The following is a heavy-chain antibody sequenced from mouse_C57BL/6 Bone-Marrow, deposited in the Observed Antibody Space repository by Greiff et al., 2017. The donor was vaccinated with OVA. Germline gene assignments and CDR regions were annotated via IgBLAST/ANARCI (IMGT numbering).Heavy chain of an antibody. CDR3: AREAWLLTFDD. D-gene: IGHD2-3*01. CDR2: IDPSDSYN. V-gene: IGHV1-69*01. J-gene: IGHJ2*01. CDR1: GYTFTSYW. Sequence: QVQLQQPGAELVMPGASVKLSCKASGYTFTSYWMHWVKQRPGQGLEWIGEIDPSDSYNNYNQKFTGKSTLTVDKSSSTAYMQLSSLTSEDSAVYYCAREAWLLTFDDWGQGTTLTVSS.